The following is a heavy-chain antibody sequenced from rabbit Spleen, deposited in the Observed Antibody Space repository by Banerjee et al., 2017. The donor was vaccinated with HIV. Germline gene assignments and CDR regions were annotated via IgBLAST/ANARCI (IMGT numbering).Heavy chain of an antibody. CDR2: INIAGGSP. Sequence: EQLEESGGGLVKPEGSLTLTCKASGVSLNDKDVMCWVRQAPGKGLEWIACINIAGGSPGYASWAKGRFTISKTSSTTVTLQMTSLTGADTATYFCARDGDDDMGDFDLWGQGTLVTVS. CDR1: GVSLNDKDV. J-gene: IGHJ4*01. V-gene: IGHV1S45*01. D-gene: IGHD2-1*01. CDR3: ARDGDDDMGDFDL.